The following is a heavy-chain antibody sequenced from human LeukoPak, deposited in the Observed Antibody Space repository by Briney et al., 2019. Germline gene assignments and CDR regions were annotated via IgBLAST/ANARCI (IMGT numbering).Heavy chain of an antibody. Sequence: GGSLRLSCAASGFTFTSYAMSWVRQAPGKEVEWVSTISGGGVTTYYADSVKGRFTISRDNSKNTVYLQMNSLRAEDTAIYYCATPWTAVATFHRLDYWGQGTLVTVSS. D-gene: IGHD3/OR15-3a*01. V-gene: IGHV3-23*01. J-gene: IGHJ4*02. CDR1: GFTFTSYA. CDR2: ISGGGVTT. CDR3: ATPWTAVATFHRLDY.